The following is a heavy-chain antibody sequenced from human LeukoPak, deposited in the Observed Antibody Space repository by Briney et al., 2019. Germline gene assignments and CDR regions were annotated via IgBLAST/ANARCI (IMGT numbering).Heavy chain of an antibody. D-gene: IGHD2-2*01. Sequence: GGSMRLSCVVYGITFSSYTMNWVRQAPGRVLEWVSSISSSGSYMFYADSVKGRFTISRDNAKNSLYLQMNSLRAEDTAVYYCAREWGPAAMAHTLNWGQGTLVTVSS. CDR1: GITFSSYT. J-gene: IGHJ4*02. V-gene: IGHV3-21*01. CDR3: AREWGPAAMAHTLN. CDR2: ISSSGSYM.